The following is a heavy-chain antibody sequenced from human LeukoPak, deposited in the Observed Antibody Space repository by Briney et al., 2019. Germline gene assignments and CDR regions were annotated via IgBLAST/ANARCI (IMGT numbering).Heavy chain of an antibody. CDR3: ARAPPYYDIHRDAFDI. CDR1: GFTFSSYS. D-gene: IGHD3-9*01. V-gene: IGHV3-21*01. CDR2: ISSGSNYI. J-gene: IGHJ3*02. Sequence: GGSLRLSCAVSGFTFSSYSMIWVRQAPGKGLEWVSSISSGSNYIYYADSMKGRFTISRDNAKNSLYLQTNSLRAEDTAVYYCARAPPYYDIHRDAFDIWGQGTMVTVSS.